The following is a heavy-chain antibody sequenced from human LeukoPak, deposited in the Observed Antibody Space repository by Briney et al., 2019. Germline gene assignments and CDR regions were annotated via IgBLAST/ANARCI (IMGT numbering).Heavy chain of an antibody. CDR2: ISGSGGST. V-gene: IGHV3-23*01. CDR3: ARAPTLYGSGPVLDY. D-gene: IGHD3-10*01. CDR1: GFTFSTYA. Sequence: GGSLRLSCAASGFTFSTYAMSWVRQAPGKGLEWVSAISGSGGSTYYADSVKGRFTISRDNSKNTLYLQMNSLRAEDTAVYYCARAPTLYGSGPVLDYWGQGTLVTVSS. J-gene: IGHJ4*02.